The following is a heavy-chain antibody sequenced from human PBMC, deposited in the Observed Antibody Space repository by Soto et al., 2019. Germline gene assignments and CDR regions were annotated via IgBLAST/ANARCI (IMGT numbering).Heavy chain of an antibody. CDR2: IYYSGST. CDR3: ARSPNYYYYGFDV. V-gene: IGHV4-61*08. J-gene: IGHJ6*02. Sequence: SSETLTLTCTVSGGSVSSGDYFWSWLRQSPGKRLEWIAYIYYSGSTNYNPSLKSRATISVDTSKSQVSLTLTSMTAADAALYYCARSPNYYYYGFDVWGQGTAVTVSS. CDR1: GGSVSSGDYF. D-gene: IGHD3-10*01.